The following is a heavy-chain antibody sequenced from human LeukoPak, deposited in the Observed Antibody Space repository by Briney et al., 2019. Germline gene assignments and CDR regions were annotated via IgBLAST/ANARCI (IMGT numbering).Heavy chain of an antibody. Sequence: GGTLRLSCAASGFTFSRYGMHWVRQAPGKGREWVAVIWYDGSNEYYADSVKGRFTIFRDNSKNTLHLQMNRLRAEDTAVYYCARPLVGDALDYWGQGTLVTVSS. V-gene: IGHV3-33*01. CDR2: IWYDGSNE. J-gene: IGHJ4*02. CDR3: ARPLVGDALDY. D-gene: IGHD1-26*01. CDR1: GFTFSRYG.